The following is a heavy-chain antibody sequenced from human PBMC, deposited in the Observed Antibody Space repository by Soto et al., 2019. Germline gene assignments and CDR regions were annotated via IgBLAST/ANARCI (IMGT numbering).Heavy chain of an antibody. J-gene: IGHJ4*02. CDR1: NGSISGFY. D-gene: IGHD1-26*01. CDR2: IHYSGRT. V-gene: IGHV4-59*12. CDR3: VRVGVGIGNHFDS. Sequence: SETLSLTCSVSNGSISGFYWTWIRQPPGKILEWIGYIHYSGRTNYNPSLTSRATMSVDTSKNQFSLNLKSITAADTAVYYCVRVGVGIGNHFDSWGRGTLVTVS.